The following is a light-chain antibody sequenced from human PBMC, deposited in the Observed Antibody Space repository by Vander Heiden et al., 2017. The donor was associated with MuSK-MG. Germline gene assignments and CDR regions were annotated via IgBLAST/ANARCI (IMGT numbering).Light chain of an antibody. CDR2: YDD. J-gene: IGLJ2*01. CDR1: SSNIGNSA. Sequence: QSVLTQPPSVSAVPRQRVTISCSGSSSNIGNSAVNWYQQLPGKAPKLLIYYDDLMALGVSHRFSGSKSGTSASLAISGLQSEDEADYFCAAWDDSLNALVFGGGTKLTVL. V-gene: IGLV1-36*01. CDR3: AAWDDSLNALV.